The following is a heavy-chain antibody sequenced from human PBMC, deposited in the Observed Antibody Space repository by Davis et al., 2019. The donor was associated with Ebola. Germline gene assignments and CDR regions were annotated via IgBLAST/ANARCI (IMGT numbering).Heavy chain of an antibody. CDR3: AKDLGTVVVPATNG. CDR1: GFTFSNAW. CDR2: IKSKTDGGTT. V-gene: IGHV3-15*01. Sequence: PGGSLRLPCAASGFTFSNAWITWVPQAPGKGLEWVGRIKSKTDGGTTDYAAPVKGRFTISRDDSKNTLYLQMISLRAEDTAVYYCAKDLGTVVVPATNGWGQGTLVTVSS. D-gene: IGHD2-2*01. J-gene: IGHJ4*02.